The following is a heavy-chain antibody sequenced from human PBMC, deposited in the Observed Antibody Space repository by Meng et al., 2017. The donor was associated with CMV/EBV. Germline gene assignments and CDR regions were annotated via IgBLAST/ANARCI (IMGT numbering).Heavy chain of an antibody. Sequence: GPGLVKLCETLSLTCTVSGGSIRSSSYYWGWIRQPPGKGLEWIGSIYYSGSTYYNPSLKSRVTISVDTSKNQFSLKLSSVTAADTAVYYCARDSAVAGVVDYWGQGTLVTVSS. V-gene: IGHV4-39*07. CDR1: GGSIRSSSYY. J-gene: IGHJ4*02. CDR2: IYYSGST. D-gene: IGHD6-19*01. CDR3: ARDSAVAGVVDY.